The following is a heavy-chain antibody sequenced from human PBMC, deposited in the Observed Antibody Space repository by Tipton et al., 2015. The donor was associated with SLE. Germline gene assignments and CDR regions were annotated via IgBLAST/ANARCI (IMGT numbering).Heavy chain of an antibody. CDR3: ARGPSIPYSSSWYGIDY. V-gene: IGHV4-59*11. J-gene: IGHJ4*02. CDR2: IYYSGST. Sequence: TLSLTCTVSGGSISSHYWSWIRQPPGKGLEWIGYIYYSGSTNYNPSLKSRVTISVDTSKNQFSLKLSSVTPADTAVYYCARGPSIPYSSSWYGIDYWGLGTLVTVSS. D-gene: IGHD6-13*01. CDR1: GGSISSHY.